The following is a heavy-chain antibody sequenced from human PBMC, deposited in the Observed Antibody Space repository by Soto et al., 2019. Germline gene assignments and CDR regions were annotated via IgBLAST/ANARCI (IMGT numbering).Heavy chain of an antibody. J-gene: IGHJ4*02. D-gene: IGHD1-26*01. V-gene: IGHV4-59*01. CDR1: GGSISSYY. CDR3: ARRWGPTFDF. Sequence: TSETLSLTCTVSGGSISSYYWSWIRQPPGKGLEWIGYIYYSGSTNYNPSLKSRVTISVDTSKNQFSLKLSSVTAADTAVYYCARRWGPTFDFWGQGTLVTVSS. CDR2: IYYSGST.